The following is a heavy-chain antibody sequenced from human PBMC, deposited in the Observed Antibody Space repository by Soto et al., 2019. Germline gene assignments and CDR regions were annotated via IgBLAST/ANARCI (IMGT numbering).Heavy chain of an antibody. D-gene: IGHD5-18*01. CDR2: IYYSGST. CDR1: GGSISSGGYC. V-gene: IGHV4-31*03. Sequence: SETLSLTCTVSGGSISSGGYCWSWIRQHPGKGLEWIGYIYYSGSTYYNPSLKSRVTISVDTSKNQFSLKLSSVTAADTAVYYCARVSRYSYVFDYWGQGTLVTVSS. J-gene: IGHJ4*02. CDR3: ARVSRYSYVFDY.